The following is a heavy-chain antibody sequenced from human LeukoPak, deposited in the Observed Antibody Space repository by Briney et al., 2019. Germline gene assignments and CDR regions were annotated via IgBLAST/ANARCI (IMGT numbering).Heavy chain of an antibody. CDR1: GGSISSYY. V-gene: IGHV4-59*08. Sequence: PSETLSLTCTVSGGSISSYYWSWIRQPPGKGLEWIGYIYYSGSTNYNPSLKSRVTISVDTPKNQFSLKLSSVTAADTAVYYCARASGYSPVHFDYWGQGTLVTVSS. J-gene: IGHJ4*02. D-gene: IGHD3-22*01. CDR3: ARASGYSPVHFDY. CDR2: IYYSGST.